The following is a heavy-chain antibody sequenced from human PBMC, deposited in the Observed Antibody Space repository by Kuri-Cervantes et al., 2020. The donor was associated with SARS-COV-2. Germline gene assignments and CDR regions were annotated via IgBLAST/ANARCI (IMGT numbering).Heavy chain of an antibody. CDR1: GFTFSSYS. J-gene: IGHJ4*02. CDR2: ISSSGSTI. V-gene: IGHV3-48*01. D-gene: IGHD6-19*01. Sequence: GGSLRLSCAASGFTFSSYSMNWVRQAPGKGLEWVSYISSSGSTIYYADSVKGRFTISRDNSKNTLYLQMNSLRAEDTAVYYCAKGGLDSGWGYWGQGTLVTVSS. CDR3: AKGGLDSGWGY.